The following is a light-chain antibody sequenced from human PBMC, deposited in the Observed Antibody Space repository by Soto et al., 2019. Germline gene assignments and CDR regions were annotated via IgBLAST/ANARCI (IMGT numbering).Light chain of an antibody. CDR2: EGS. Sequence: QSALTQPASVSGSPGQSITISCTGTSSDVGSYNLVSWYQQDPGKAPKPMIYEGSKRPSGVSNRFSGSKSGNTASLTISGLQAEYEADYYCCSYAGSSAYVFGTGTKVTVL. CDR1: SSDVGSYNL. CDR3: CSYAGSSAYV. V-gene: IGLV2-23*01. J-gene: IGLJ1*01.